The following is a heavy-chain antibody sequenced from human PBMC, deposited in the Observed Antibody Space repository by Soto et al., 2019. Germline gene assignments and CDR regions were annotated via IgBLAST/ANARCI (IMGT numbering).Heavy chain of an antibody. D-gene: IGHD3-3*01. CDR3: AKAYQTYNDFWSGYSDFDY. Sequence: EVQLVESGGGLVQPGRSLRLSCAASGFTFDDYAMHWVRQAPGKGLEWVSGISWNSGSIGYADSVKGRFTISRDNAKNSVYLQLTSQRPEDTALYYCAKAYQTYNDFWSGYSDFDYWGQGTLVTVSS. CDR1: GFTFDDYA. CDR2: ISWNSGSI. V-gene: IGHV3-9*01. J-gene: IGHJ4*02.